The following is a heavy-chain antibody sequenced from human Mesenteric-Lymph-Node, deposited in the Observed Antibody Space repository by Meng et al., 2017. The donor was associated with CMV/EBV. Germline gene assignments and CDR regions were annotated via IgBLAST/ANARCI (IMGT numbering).Heavy chain of an antibody. CDR2: ISSSSSYI. Sequence: GESLKISCAASGFTFSSYSMNWVRQAPGKGLEWVSSISSSSSYIYYADSVKGRFTISRDNAKNSLYLQMNSLRAEDTAVYYCARVRFDSNGYAGMDYFDYWGQGTLVTVSS. J-gene: IGHJ4*02. CDR3: ARVRFDSNGYAGMDYFDY. V-gene: IGHV3-21*01. CDR1: GFTFSSYS. D-gene: IGHD3-22*01.